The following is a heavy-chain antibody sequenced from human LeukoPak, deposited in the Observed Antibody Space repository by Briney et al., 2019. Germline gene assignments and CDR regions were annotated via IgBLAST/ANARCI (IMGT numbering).Heavy chain of an antibody. J-gene: IGHJ3*02. D-gene: IGHD2-21*02. CDR2: INHSGST. V-gene: IGHV4-34*01. Sequence: PSETLSLTCAVYGGSFSGYYWSWIRQPPGKGREWSGDINHSGSTNYNPSLKSRVTISVDTSKNQFSLKLSSVTAADMAVYYCARDLTASNAFDIWGQGTMVTVSS. CDR1: GGSFSGYY. CDR3: ARDLTASNAFDI.